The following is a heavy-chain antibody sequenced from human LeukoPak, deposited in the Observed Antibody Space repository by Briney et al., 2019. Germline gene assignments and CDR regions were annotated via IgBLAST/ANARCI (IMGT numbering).Heavy chain of an antibody. J-gene: IGHJ4*02. V-gene: IGHV4-34*01. Sequence: SETLSLICAVYGGSFSGYYWSWIRQPPGKGLEWIGEINHSGSTNYNPSLKSRVTISVDTSKNRFSLKLSSVTAADKAVYYCARHRRYCSGGSCYFQRYYFDYWGQGTLVTVSS. CDR1: GGSFSGYY. CDR2: INHSGST. D-gene: IGHD2-15*01. CDR3: ARHRRYCSGGSCYFQRYYFDY.